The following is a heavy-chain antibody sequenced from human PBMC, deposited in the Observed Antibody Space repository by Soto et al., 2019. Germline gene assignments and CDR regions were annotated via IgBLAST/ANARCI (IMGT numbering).Heavy chain of an antibody. Sequence: EVQLVESGGGLVQPGGSLRLSCAASGFTFSSYYVHWVRQAPGKGLVWISRIKTDGSFSSYADSVKGRFTISRDNARNTLFLQMNSLSDDDTAVYYCARGFYGDPPALDYWGQGTLVSVSS. CDR3: ARGFYGDPPALDY. J-gene: IGHJ4*02. CDR2: IKTDGSFS. V-gene: IGHV3-74*01. CDR1: GFTFSSYY. D-gene: IGHD4-17*01.